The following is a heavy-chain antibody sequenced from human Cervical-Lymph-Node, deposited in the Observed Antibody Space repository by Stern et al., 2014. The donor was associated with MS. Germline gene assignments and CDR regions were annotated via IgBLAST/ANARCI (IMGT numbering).Heavy chain of an antibody. J-gene: IGHJ3*02. CDR2: INNHGTAT. CDR3: ASVFEI. Sequence: EVQLVESGGGLVQPGGSRRLSCAPSGLIFSDYWIHWVRPAPGEGLVWVSGINNHGTATYYADSVRGRFTISRDNAKNTVDLHMNGLRDEDTAVYYCASVFEIWGRGIMITVSS. V-gene: IGHV3-74*01. CDR1: GLIFSDYW.